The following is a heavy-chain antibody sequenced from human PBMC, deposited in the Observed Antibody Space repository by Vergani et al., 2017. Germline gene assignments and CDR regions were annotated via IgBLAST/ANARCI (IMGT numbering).Heavy chain of an antibody. J-gene: IGHJ4*02. CDR2: ISSNGGST. D-gene: IGHD6-6*01. V-gene: IGHV3-64D*06. Sequence: EVQLVESGGGLVQPGGSLRLSCSASGFTFSSYAMHWVRQAPGKGLEYVSAISSNGGSTYYADSVKGRFTISRDNSKNTLYLQMSSLRAEDTAVYYGVKDLAARQPSFDYWGQGTLVTVSS. CDR3: VKDLAARQPSFDY. CDR1: GFTFSSYA.